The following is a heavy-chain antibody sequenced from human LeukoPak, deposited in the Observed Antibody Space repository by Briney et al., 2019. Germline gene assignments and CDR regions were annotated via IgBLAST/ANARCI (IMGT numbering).Heavy chain of an antibody. D-gene: IGHD2-8*02. CDR3: ARERKQVVLLGRRVDYYYMDV. Sequence: PGRSLRLSCAASEFTFSTYAMHWVRQAPGKGLEWVAIISYDKSNKYYADSVKGRFTISRDNSKNTLYLQMNSLRAEDTAVYYCARERKQVVLLGRRVDYYYMDVWGKGTTVTVSS. CDR2: ISYDKSNK. V-gene: IGHV3-30*04. J-gene: IGHJ6*03. CDR1: EFTFSTYA.